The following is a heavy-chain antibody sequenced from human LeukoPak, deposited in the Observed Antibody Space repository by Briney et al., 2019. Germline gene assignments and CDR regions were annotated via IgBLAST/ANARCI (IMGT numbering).Heavy chain of an antibody. D-gene: IGHD3-3*01. J-gene: IGHJ4*02. CDR1: GGSFSGYY. CDR2: INHSGST. Sequence: SETLSLTCAVYGGSFSGYYWSWIRQPPGKGLEWIGEINHSGSTNYNPSLKSRVTISVDTSKNQFSLKLSSVTAADTAVYYCARDLGDYWSGFRSYFFDYWGQGTLVTVSS. V-gene: IGHV4-34*01. CDR3: ARDLGDYWSGFRSYFFDY.